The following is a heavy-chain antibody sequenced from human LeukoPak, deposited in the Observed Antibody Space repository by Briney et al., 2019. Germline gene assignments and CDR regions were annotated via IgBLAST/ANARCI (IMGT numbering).Heavy chain of an antibody. J-gene: IGHJ6*03. V-gene: IGHV1-8*03. CDR1: GYTFTSYD. CDR2: MNPNSGNT. Sequence: ASVKVSCKASGYTFTSYDINWVRQATGQGLEWMGWMNPNSGNTGYAQKFQGRGTITRNTSISTAYMELSSLRSEDTAVYYCARGRGGYFDWGYYYYMDVWGKGTTVTVSS. D-gene: IGHD3-9*01. CDR3: ARGRGGYFDWGYYYYMDV.